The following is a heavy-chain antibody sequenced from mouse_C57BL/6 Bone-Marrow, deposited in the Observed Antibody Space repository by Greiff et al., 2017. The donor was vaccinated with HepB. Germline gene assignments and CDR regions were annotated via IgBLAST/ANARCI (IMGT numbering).Heavy chain of an antibody. J-gene: IGHJ1*03. CDR2: INPNNGGT. Sequence: EVQLQQSGPELVKPGASVKIPCKASGYTFTDYNMDWVKQSHGKSLEWIGDINPNNGGTIYNQKFKGKATLTVDKSSSTAYMELRSLTSEDTAVYYCARSFYYYGSSYWYFDVWGTGTTVTVSS. CDR3: ARSFYYYGSSYWYFDV. D-gene: IGHD1-1*01. CDR1: GYTFTDYN. V-gene: IGHV1-18*01.